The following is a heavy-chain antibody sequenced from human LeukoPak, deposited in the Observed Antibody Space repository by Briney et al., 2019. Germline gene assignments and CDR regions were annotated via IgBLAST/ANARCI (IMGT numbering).Heavy chain of an antibody. D-gene: IGHD2-2*01. J-gene: IGHJ4*02. CDR1: GYTFSSYG. V-gene: IGHV1-18*01. Sequence: GASVKVSCKASGYTFSSYGISCVRQAPGQGLEWMGWISADKGNTNYIQKCQGRVTMTTDTSTSTAYMELRSLRTDDTAVYYCARALYHTFDYWGQGTLVTVSS. CDR2: ISADKGNT. CDR3: ARALYHTFDY.